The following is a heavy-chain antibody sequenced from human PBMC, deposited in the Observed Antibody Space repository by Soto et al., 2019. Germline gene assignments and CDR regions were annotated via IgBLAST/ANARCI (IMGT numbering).Heavy chain of an antibody. CDR2: INGGNGNT. J-gene: IGHJ4*02. CDR1: GYTFTSYA. D-gene: IGHD1-26*01. CDR3: ARDDSGFSGSHYIDYFNY. V-gene: IGHV1-3*01. Sequence: ASVKVSCNASGYTFTSYAMHLVRQAPGQRLEWMGWINGGNGNTYYSEHFQGRVTFTRDTSAGTVYVQLSSLTSEDTAVYYCARDDSGFSGSHYIDYFNYWGQGALVTVSS.